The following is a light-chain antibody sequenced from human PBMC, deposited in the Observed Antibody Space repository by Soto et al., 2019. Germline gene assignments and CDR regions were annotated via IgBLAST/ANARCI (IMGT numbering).Light chain of an antibody. CDR3: QQYSYFAT. Sequence: DIQMTQSPSTLSASVGDRVTITCRASQSISSWLTWYQQKAGQAPKLLIYKASIVESGVPSRFSGSGSGTEFTLTISRLQPDDSANYYCQQYSYFATFGQGTRVEVK. J-gene: IGKJ1*01. CDR2: KAS. CDR1: QSISSW. V-gene: IGKV1-5*03.